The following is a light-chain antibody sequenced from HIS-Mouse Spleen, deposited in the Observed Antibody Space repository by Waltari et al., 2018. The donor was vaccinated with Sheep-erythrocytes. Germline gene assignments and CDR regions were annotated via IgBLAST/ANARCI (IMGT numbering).Light chain of an antibody. CDR1: SSDVGGYHY. V-gene: IGLV2-11*01. Sequence: QSALTQPRSVSGSPGQSVTISCTETSSDVGGYHYVSWYQQHPGQAPKLMIYDVSKRPSGVPDRFSGSKSGNTASLTISGLQAEDEADYYCCSYAGSYNHVFATGTKVTVL. J-gene: IGLJ1*01. CDR2: DVS. CDR3: CSYAGSYNHV.